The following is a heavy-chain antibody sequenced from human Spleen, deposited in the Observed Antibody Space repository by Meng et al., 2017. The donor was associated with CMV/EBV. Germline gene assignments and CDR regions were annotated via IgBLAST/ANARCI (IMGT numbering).Heavy chain of an antibody. CDR1: AYTFIGYY. D-gene: IGHD1-26*01. V-gene: IGHV1-2*02. J-gene: IGHJ4*02. CDR2: INPNSGGT. Sequence: ASVKVSCKASAYTFIGYYMNWVRQAPGQGLEWMGWINPNSGGTNYAQKFQGRVTMTRGTSISTAYMELNSLRSDDTAVYYCAKSIVGDRLDYWGQGTLVTVSS. CDR3: AKSIVGDRLDY.